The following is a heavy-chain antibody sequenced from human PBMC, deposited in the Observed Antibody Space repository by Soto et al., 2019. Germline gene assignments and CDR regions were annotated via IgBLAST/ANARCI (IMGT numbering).Heavy chain of an antibody. Sequence: QMQLVQSGADVKKPGSSVKVSCKASGGTLTNYPISWVRQVPGQGLEWLGSFLHVYNITNYAEKFQGRVKLTADFSTNMAYMELHSLRSEDTAIYYCGKALSVLHGCLDSWGQGVTVSVSS. CDR3: GKALSVLHGCLDS. J-gene: IGHJ4*02. V-gene: IGHV1-69*09. CDR2: FLHVYNIT. CDR1: GGTLTNYP. D-gene: IGHD2-2*01.